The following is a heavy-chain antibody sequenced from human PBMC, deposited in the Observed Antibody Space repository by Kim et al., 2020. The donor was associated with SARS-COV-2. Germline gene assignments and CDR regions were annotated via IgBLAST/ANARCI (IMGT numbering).Heavy chain of an antibody. CDR2: ISWNSGSI. D-gene: IGHD6-19*01. Sequence: GGSLRLSCAASGFTFDDYAMHWVRQAPGKGLEWVSGISWNSGSIGYADSVKGRFTISRDNAKNSLYLQMNSLRAEDTALYYCAKDKGQWLAPGYYGMDV. CDR3: AKDKGQWLAPGYYGMDV. V-gene: IGHV3-9*01. J-gene: IGHJ6*01. CDR1: GFTFDDYA.